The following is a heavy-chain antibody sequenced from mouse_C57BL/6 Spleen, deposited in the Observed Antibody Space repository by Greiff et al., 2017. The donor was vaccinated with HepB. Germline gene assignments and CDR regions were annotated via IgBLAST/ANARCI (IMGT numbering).Heavy chain of an antibody. J-gene: IGHJ4*01. Sequence: QVQLKQSGAELVKPGASVKLSCKASGYTFTEYTIHWVKQRSGQGLEWIGWFYPGSGSIKYNEKFKDKATLTADKSSSTVYMELSRLTSEDSAVYFCARHGDYYGSSEGYAMDYWGQGTSVTVSS. CDR1: GYTFTEYT. V-gene: IGHV1-62-2*01. CDR2: FYPGSGSI. CDR3: ARHGDYYGSSEGYAMDY. D-gene: IGHD1-1*01.